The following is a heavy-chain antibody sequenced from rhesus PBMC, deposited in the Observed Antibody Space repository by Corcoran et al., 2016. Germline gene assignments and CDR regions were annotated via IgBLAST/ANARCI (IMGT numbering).Heavy chain of an antibody. CDR3: ARYGIWTGYDV. V-gene: IGHV4-65*01. D-gene: IGHD3-3*01. CDR1: XGXVSSXNX. CDR2: ISGCSAST. J-gene: IGHJ5-1*01. Sequence: QVXLQEXGPGLVXXSXTXSLTCXXSXGXVSSXNXGXWLRXXPGKGLEWIGYISGCSASTYSYPSPNTRVTISTDTSKNRFSLKLSSVTAADAAVYYCARYGIWTGYDVWGPGVLVTVSS.